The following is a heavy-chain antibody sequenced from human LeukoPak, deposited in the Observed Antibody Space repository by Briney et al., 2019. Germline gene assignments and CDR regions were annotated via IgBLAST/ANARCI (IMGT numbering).Heavy chain of an antibody. CDR3: ARGGGIRGRFDY. Sequence: GGSLRLSCAASGLTFSNYWMSWVRQAPGKGLEWVANIKQDGSEKYYVDSVKGRFTIFRDNAENSLYLQIDSLRAEDTAVYYCARGGGIRGRFDYWGQGTLVTVSS. V-gene: IGHV3-7*01. D-gene: IGHD3-3*02. CDR2: IKQDGSEK. CDR1: GLTFSNYW. J-gene: IGHJ4*02.